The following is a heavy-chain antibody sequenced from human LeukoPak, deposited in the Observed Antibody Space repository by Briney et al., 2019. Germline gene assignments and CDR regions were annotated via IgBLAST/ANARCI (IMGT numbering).Heavy chain of an antibody. Sequence: KPSETLSLTCTVSGGSISSYYWSWIRQPPGKGLEWIGYIYYGGSTNYNPSLKSRVTISVDTSKNQFSLKLSSVTAADTAVYYCARETRSSWSSNFDYWGQGTLVTVSS. CDR2: IYYGGST. CDR3: ARETRSSWSSNFDY. D-gene: IGHD6-13*01. V-gene: IGHV4-59*01. CDR1: GGSISSYY. J-gene: IGHJ4*02.